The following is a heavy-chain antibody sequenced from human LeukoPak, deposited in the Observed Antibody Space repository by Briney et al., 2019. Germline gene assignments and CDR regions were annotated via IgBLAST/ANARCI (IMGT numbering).Heavy chain of an antibody. D-gene: IGHD5-12*01. V-gene: IGHV4-34*01. Sequence: SETLSLTCAVYGGSFSGYYWSWIRQPPGKGLEWIGEINHSGSTNYNPSLKSRVTISVDTSKNQFSLTLSSVTAADTAVYYCARGPSGYHNTGGQGTLVTVSS. J-gene: IGHJ4*02. CDR3: ARGPSGYHNT. CDR1: GGSFSGYY. CDR2: INHSGST.